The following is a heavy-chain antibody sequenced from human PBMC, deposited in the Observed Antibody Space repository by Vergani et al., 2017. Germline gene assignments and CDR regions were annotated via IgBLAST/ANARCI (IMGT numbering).Heavy chain of an antibody. V-gene: IGHV3-33*01. CDR3: ARSTPLGWFDP. J-gene: IGHJ5*02. D-gene: IGHD2-15*01. CDR2: IWYDGSNK. CDR1: GYTFSSYG. Sequence: QVQLVESGGGVVQPERSLRLSCAASGYTFSSYGMHWVRQAPGKGLEWVAVIWYDGSNKYYADSVKGRFTISRDNSKNTLYLQMNSLRAEDTAVYYCARSTPLGWFDPWGQGTLVTVSS.